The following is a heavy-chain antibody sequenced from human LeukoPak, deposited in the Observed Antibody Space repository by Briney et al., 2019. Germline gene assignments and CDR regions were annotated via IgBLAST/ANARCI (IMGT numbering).Heavy chain of an antibody. Sequence: SETLSLTCAVYGGSFSGYYWSWIRQPPGKGLEWIGEINHSGSTNYNPSLKCRVTISVDTSRNQFSLKLSSVTAEDTAVYYCAREARYGSGRLNDAFDIWGQGTMVTVSS. CDR3: AREARYGSGRLNDAFDI. J-gene: IGHJ3*02. D-gene: IGHD3-10*01. CDR2: INHSGST. CDR1: GGSFSGYY. V-gene: IGHV4-34*01.